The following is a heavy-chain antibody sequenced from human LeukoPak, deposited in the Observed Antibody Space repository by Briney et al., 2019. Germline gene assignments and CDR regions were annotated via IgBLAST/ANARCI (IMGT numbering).Heavy chain of an antibody. D-gene: IGHD2-2*01. V-gene: IGHV1-18*04. CDR1: GYTFTSYG. Sequence: ASVKVSCKASGYTFTSYGISWVRQAPGQGLEWMGWISAYNGNTNYAQKLQGRVTMTTDTSTSTAYMELRSLRSDDTAVYYCARAPLSIVVVPAANAFDIWGQGTMVTFSS. J-gene: IGHJ3*02. CDR2: ISAYNGNT. CDR3: ARAPLSIVVVPAANAFDI.